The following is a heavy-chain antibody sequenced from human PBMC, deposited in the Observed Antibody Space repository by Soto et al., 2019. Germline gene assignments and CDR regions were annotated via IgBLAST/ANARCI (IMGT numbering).Heavy chain of an antibody. V-gene: IGHV3-23*01. J-gene: IGHJ6*02. CDR1: GFTFSSYA. CDR2: ISGSGGST. CDR3: AKNVWGSEYYGMDV. D-gene: IGHD3-16*01. Sequence: GGSLRLSCAASGFTFSSYAMSWVRQAPGKRLEWVSAISGSGGSTYYADSVKGRLTISRDNSKNTLYLQMNSLRAEDTAVYYCAKNVWGSEYYGMDVWGQGTTVTVSS.